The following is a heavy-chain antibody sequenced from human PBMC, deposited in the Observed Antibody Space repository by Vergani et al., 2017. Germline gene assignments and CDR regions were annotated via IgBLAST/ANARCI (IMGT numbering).Heavy chain of an antibody. CDR1: GFTFSSYS. CDR3: AKDPYCGGDCYLDY. V-gene: IGHV3-30*02. CDR2: IRYDGSNK. Sequence: VQLVESGGGLVQPGGSLRLSCAASGFTFSSYSMNWVRQAPGKGLEWVAFIRYDGSNKYYADSVKGRFTISRDNSKNTLYLQMNSLRAEDTAVYYCAKDPYCGGDCYLDYWGQGTLVTVSS. J-gene: IGHJ4*02. D-gene: IGHD2-21*01.